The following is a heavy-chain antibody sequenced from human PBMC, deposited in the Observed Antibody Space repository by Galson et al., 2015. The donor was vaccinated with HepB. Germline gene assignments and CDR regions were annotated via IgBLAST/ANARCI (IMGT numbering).Heavy chain of an antibody. V-gene: IGHV1-8*01. Sequence: SVKVSCKASGYTFTSYDINWVRQATGQGLEWMGWMNPNSGNTGYAQKFQGRVTMTRNTSISTAYMELSSLRSEDTAMYYCARGYDFWSGRDAFHIWGQGTMVTVSS. CDR2: MNPNSGNT. J-gene: IGHJ3*02. CDR1: GYTFTSYD. D-gene: IGHD3-3*01. CDR3: ARGYDFWSGRDAFHI.